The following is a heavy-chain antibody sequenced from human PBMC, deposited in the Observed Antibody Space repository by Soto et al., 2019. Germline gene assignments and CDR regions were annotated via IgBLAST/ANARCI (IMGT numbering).Heavy chain of an antibody. V-gene: IGHV4-34*01. Sequence: SETLSLTCAVYGGSFSVYYWTWIRQPPGTGLEWIGEINHSGSTNYNPSLKSRVTISVDTSNNQFSLRVNSVTAADTAVYYCASTKKWLAFDYWGQGALVTVSS. CDR1: GGSFSVYY. CDR3: ASTKKWLAFDY. CDR2: INHSGST. D-gene: IGHD6-19*01. J-gene: IGHJ4*02.